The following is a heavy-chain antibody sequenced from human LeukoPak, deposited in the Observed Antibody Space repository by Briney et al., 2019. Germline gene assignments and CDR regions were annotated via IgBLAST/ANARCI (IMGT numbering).Heavy chain of an antibody. CDR2: IYYSGST. CDR3: ARRAFSSGYYYFDY. D-gene: IGHD3-22*01. V-gene: IGHV4-59*08. Sequence: SETLFLTCTVSGGSISSYYWSWIRQPPGKGLEWIGYIYYSGSTNYNPSLKSRVTISVDTSKNQFSLKLSSVTAADTAVYYCARRAFSSGYYYFDYWGQGTLVTVSS. CDR1: GGSISSYY. J-gene: IGHJ4*02.